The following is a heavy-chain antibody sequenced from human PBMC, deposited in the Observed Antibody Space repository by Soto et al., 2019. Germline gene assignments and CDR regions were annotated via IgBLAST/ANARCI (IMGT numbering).Heavy chain of an antibody. J-gene: IGHJ4*02. Sequence: LRLSCAASGFTFSSYAMHWVRQAPGKGLEWVAVISYDGSNKYYADSVKGRFTISRDNSKNTLYLQMNSLRAEDTAVYYCARSLIAAAGTFDYWGQGTLVTVSS. D-gene: IGHD6-13*01. V-gene: IGHV3-30-3*01. CDR1: GFTFSSYA. CDR3: ARSLIAAAGTFDY. CDR2: ISYDGSNK.